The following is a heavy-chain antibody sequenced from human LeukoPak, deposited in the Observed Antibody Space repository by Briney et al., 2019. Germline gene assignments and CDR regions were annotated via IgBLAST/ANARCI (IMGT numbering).Heavy chain of an antibody. CDR2: ISYDGSNK. CDR3: ARGKYYFDY. J-gene: IGHJ4*02. CDR1: GFTFSSYA. Sequence: GRSLRLSCAASGFTFSSYAMHWVRQAPGKGLEWVAVISYDGSNKYYADSVKGRFTISKDNSKNTLYLQMNSLRAEDTAVYYCARGKYYFDYWGQGTLVTVSS. V-gene: IGHV3-30-3*01.